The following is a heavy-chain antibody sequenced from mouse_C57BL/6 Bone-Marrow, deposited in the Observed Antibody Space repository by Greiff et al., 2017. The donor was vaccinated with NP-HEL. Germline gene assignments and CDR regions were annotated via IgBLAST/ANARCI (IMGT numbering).Heavy chain of an antibody. Sequence: EVMLVESGPGLAKPSQTLSLTCSVTGYSITSDYWNWIRKFPGNKLEYMGYISYSGSTYYNPSLKSRISITRDTSKNQYYLQLNSVTTEDTATYYCARYKNYYGSSYVEYFDVWGTGTTVTVSS. D-gene: IGHD1-1*01. J-gene: IGHJ1*03. CDR1: GYSITSDY. V-gene: IGHV3-8*01. CDR2: ISYSGST. CDR3: ARYKNYYGSSYVEYFDV.